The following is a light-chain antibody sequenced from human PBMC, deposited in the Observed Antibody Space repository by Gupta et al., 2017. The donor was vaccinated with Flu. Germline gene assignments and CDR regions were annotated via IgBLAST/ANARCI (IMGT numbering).Light chain of an antibody. J-gene: IGKJ2*01. V-gene: IGKV1-39*01. CDR2: TAS. CDR1: QNIRNY. Sequence: DIQMTQSPSSLSASVEDRVTITCRASQNIRNYLNWYQQKPGTAPKLLIYTASSLQSGVPSRFSGSGSGTDFTLTISRLQAEDFATYYCQQRDSSPLIFGQGTKLDIK. CDR3: QQRDSSPLI.